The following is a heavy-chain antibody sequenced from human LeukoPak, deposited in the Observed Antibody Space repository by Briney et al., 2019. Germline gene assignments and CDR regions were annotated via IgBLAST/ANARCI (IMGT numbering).Heavy chain of an antibody. J-gene: IGHJ4*02. V-gene: IGHV4-34*01. CDR1: GGSFSGYY. CDR3: AGCSGGSCPFDY. Sequence: SETLSLTCAVYGGSFSGYYWSWIRQPPGKGLEWIGEINHSGSTNYTPSLKSRVTISVDTSKNQFSLKLSSVTAADTAVYYCAGCSGGSCPFDYWGQGTLVTVSS. CDR2: INHSGST. D-gene: IGHD2-15*01.